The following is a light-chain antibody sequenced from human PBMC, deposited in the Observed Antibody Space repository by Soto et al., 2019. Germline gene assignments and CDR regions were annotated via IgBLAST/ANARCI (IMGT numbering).Light chain of an antibody. V-gene: IGLV2-23*02. CDR1: SSDVGSYNL. CDR3: CSYAGSSTVV. CDR2: EVT. Sequence: QSALTRPASVSGSPGQSITISCTGTSSDVGSYNLVSWYQQHPGKAPKLMIYEVTKRPSGVSNRFSGSKSGNTASLTISGLQAEDEANYYCCSYAGSSTVVFGGGTKLTV. J-gene: IGLJ2*01.